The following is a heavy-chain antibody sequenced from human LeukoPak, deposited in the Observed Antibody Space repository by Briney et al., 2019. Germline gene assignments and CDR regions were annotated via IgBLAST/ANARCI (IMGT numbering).Heavy chain of an antibody. D-gene: IGHD2-15*01. CDR1: GFTLSSNH. CDR3: ARDRCSGGSCYSADDAFDI. Sequence: GGSLRLSCAASGFTLSSNHMSWVRHAPGKGLGWVSVIYSGGSTYYADSVKGRFTISRDNSKNTLYLQMNSLRAEDTAVYYCARDRCSGGSCYSADDAFDIWGQGTMVTVSS. V-gene: IGHV3-66*01. CDR2: IYSGGST. J-gene: IGHJ3*02.